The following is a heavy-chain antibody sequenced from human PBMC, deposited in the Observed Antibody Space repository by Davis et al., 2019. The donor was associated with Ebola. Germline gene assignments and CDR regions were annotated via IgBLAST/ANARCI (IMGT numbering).Heavy chain of an antibody. CDR2: ISNSAIYI. V-gene: IGHV3-21*06. CDR3: VRAYGWANWFDP. D-gene: IGHD3-10*01. J-gene: IGHJ5*02. CDR1: GFSFSDFS. Sequence: GESLKISCAASGFSFSDFSFHWARQAPGKGLEWVSFISNSAIYIYYGDSVRGRFTVSRDNSKNLVDLQMNSLRTEDTAIYYCVRAYGWANWFDPWGQGAPVTVSP.